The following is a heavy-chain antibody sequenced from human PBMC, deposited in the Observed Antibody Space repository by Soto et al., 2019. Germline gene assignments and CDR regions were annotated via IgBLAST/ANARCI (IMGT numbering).Heavy chain of an antibody. CDR1: GGTFSSYA. CDR3: ARDRTAVAARGYYYYGMDV. V-gene: IGHV1-69*13. CDR2: IIPIFGTA. D-gene: IGHD6-19*01. Sequence: SVKVSCKASGGTFSSYAISWVRQAPGQGLEWMGEIIPIFGTANYAQKFQGRVTITADESTSTAYMELSSLRSEDTAVYYCARDRTAVAARGYYYYGMDVWGQGTTVTVSS. J-gene: IGHJ6*02.